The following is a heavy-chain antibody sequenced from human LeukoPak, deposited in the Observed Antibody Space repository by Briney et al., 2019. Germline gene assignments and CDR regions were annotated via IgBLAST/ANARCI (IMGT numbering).Heavy chain of an antibody. V-gene: IGHV4-4*07. CDR1: GGSMSNHY. CDR2: ISTSGTT. D-gene: IGHD3-3*01. Sequence: SETLSLTCSVSGGSMSNHYWTWIRQPPEKGLEWIGRISTSGTTGYNPSLKSRITMSIDTSKNQFSLGLTSVTAADTAVYFCARSWSGRVTAADIWGQGTKVTVSS. CDR3: ARSWSGRVTAADI. J-gene: IGHJ3*02.